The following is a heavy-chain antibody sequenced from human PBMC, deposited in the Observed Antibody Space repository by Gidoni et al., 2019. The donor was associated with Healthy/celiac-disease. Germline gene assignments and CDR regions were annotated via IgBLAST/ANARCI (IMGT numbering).Heavy chain of an antibody. V-gene: IGHV4-34*01. Sequence: QVQLQQWGAGLLKPSETLSLTCAVYGGSFSGYYWSWIRQPPGKGLEWIGEINHSGSTNYNPSLKSRVTISVDTSKNQFSLKLSSVTAADTAVYYCARGRTLSGWYGAGHLRPKGFDYWGQGTLVTVSS. J-gene: IGHJ4*02. CDR1: GGSFSGYY. D-gene: IGHD6-19*01. CDR3: ARGRTLSGWYGAGHLRPKGFDY. CDR2: INHSGST.